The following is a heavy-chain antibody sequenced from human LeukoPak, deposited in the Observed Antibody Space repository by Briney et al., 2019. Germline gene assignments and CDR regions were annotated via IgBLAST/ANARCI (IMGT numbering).Heavy chain of an antibody. Sequence: GGSLRLSCAASGFTFSSYGMHWVRQAPGKGLEWVAVIWYDGSNKYYADSVKGRFTISRDNSKNTLYLQMNSLRAEDTAVYYCAKDRYDYVWGSYRYTVYYFDYWGQGTLVTVSS. CDR2: IWYDGSNK. D-gene: IGHD3-16*02. CDR1: GFTFSSYG. J-gene: IGHJ4*02. V-gene: IGHV3-33*06. CDR3: AKDRYDYVWGSYRYTVYYFDY.